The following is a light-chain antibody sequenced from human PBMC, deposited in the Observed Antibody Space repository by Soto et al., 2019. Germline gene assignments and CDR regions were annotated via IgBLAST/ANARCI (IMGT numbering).Light chain of an antibody. CDR3: QQRSNWPPWT. J-gene: IGKJ1*01. V-gene: IGKV3-11*01. Sequence: EVVLTQSPGTLSLSPGERATLSCRASQSVSNNYLAWYQQKPGQAPRLLIYDAPNRATGIPARFSGSGSGADFTLTISSLEPEDFAVYYCQQRSNWPPWTFGQGTKVDI. CDR1: QSVSNNY. CDR2: DAP.